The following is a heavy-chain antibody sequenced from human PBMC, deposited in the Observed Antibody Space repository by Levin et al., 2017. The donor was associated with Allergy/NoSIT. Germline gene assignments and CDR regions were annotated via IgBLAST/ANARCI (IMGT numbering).Heavy chain of an antibody. Sequence: ETLSLTCVASGFMFGSNWMHWVRQVPGKGPLWISRINNDGTMTTYADSVKGRFTISRNNAKNTLYLQMNSLSADDTAIYYCVRGLGDNWGQGTLVTVSS. CDR1: GFMFGSNW. CDR3: VRGLGDN. V-gene: IGHV3-74*03. J-gene: IGHJ4*02. CDR2: INNDGTMT.